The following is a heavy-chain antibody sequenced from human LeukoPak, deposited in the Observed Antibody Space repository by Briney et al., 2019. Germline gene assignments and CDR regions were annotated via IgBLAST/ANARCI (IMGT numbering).Heavy chain of an antibody. J-gene: IGHJ4*02. Sequence: GRSLRLSCAASGFTFDDSVMHCVRQAPGKGLEWVSGISWNSGSIGYADSVKGRFTISRDNAKSSLYLQMNSLRAEDTALYYCAKSSGARGYFEDFDYWGQGTLVTVSS. CDR2: ISWNSGSI. V-gene: IGHV3-9*01. CDR1: GFTFDDSV. D-gene: IGHD3-22*01. CDR3: AKSSGARGYFEDFDY.